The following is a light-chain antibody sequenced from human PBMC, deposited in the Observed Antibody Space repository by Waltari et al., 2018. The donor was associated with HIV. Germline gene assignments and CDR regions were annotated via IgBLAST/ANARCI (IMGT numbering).Light chain of an antibody. Sequence: EIVLTQSPGTLSLSPGERAHLSCRASQSVSSNYFAWYQQKPGQAPRVLIYGATSRATGVPDRFSGSGSGTDFTLSIRRLEPEDFAVYYCQQYGRSSITFGQGTRLEIK. V-gene: IGKV3-20*01. CDR1: QSVSSNY. CDR3: QQYGRSSIT. CDR2: GAT. J-gene: IGKJ5*01.